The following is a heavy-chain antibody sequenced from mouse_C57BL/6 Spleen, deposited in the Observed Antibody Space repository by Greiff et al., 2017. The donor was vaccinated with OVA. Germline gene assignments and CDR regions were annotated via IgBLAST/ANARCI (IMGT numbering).Heavy chain of an antibody. CDR3: ASWAGYYGSSYSYYFDY. V-gene: IGHV1-50*01. CDR1: GYTFTSYW. D-gene: IGHD1-1*01. Sequence: VQLQQPGTELVKPGASVKLSCKASGYTFTSYWMQWVKQRPGQGLEWIGEIDPSDSYTNYNQKFKGKATLTVDTSSSTAYMQLSSLTSEDSAVYYCASWAGYYGSSYSYYFDYWGQGTTLTVSS. J-gene: IGHJ2*01. CDR2: IDPSDSYT.